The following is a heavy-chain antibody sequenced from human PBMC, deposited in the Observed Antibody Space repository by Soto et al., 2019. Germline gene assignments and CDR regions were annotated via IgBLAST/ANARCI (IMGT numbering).Heavy chain of an antibody. J-gene: IGHJ6*02. V-gene: IGHV6-1*01. CDR3: ARAAGAGDYYYYYGMDV. D-gene: IGHD6-13*01. CDR2: TYYRSKWYN. Sequence: PSQTLSLTCAISGDSVSSNSAAWNWIGQSPSRGLEWLGRTYYRSKWYNDYAVSVKSRITINPDTSKNQFSLQLNSVTPEDTAVYYCARAAGAGDYYYYYGMDVWGQGTTVTVSS. CDR1: GDSVSSNSAA.